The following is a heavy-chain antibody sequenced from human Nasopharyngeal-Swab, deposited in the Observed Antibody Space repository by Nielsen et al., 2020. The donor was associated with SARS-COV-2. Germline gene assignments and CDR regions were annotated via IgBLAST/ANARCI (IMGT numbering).Heavy chain of an antibody. D-gene: IGHD4-23*01. CDR3: AKGVTPFES. J-gene: IGHJ4*02. V-gene: IGHV3-30-3*01. Sequence: GGSLRLSCAASGFTFSSYAMHWVRQAPGKGLEWVAVISYDGSNKYCADSVKGRFTISRDNSKNTLYLQMNSLRAEDTAVYYCAKGVTPFESWGQGTLVTVSS. CDR2: ISYDGSNK. CDR1: GFTFSSYA.